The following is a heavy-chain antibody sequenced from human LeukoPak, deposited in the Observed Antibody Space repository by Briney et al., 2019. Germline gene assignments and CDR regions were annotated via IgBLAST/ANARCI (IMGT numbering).Heavy chain of an antibody. CDR2: ISWNSGSI. CDR3: ARDKIVGATHFDY. V-gene: IGHV3-9*01. CDR1: GFTFDDYA. Sequence: GGSLRLSCAASGFTFDDYAMHWVRQAPGKGLEWVSGISWNSGSIGYADSVKGRFTISRDNAKNSLYLQMNSLRAEDTAVYYCARDKIVGATHFDYWGQGTLVTVSS. D-gene: IGHD1-26*01. J-gene: IGHJ4*02.